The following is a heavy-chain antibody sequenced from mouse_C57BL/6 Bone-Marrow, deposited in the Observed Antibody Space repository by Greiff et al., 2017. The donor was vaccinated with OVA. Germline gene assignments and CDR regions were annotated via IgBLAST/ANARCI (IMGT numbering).Heavy chain of an antibody. V-gene: IGHV1-75*01. Sequence: QVQLQQSGPELVKPGASVKISCKASGYTFTDYYINWVKQRPGQGLEWIGWIFPGSGSTYYNEKFKGKATLTVDKSSSTAYMLLSSLTSEGSAVYCFARGTIYNGYYNSMDYWGQGASGTVSS. J-gene: IGHJ4*01. D-gene: IGHD2-3*01. CDR3: ARGTIYNGYYNSMDY. CDR1: GYTFTDYY. CDR2: IFPGSGST.